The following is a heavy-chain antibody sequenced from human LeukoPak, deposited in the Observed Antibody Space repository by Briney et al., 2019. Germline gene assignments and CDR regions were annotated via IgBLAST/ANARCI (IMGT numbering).Heavy chain of an antibody. CDR3: ARQYSSGISGY. J-gene: IGHJ4*02. CDR1: GYSFTSYW. V-gene: IGHV5-51*01. Sequence: GGSLQISCKGSGYSFTSYWIGWGRRMPGKGLEWMGLIYPGDSDTRYSPSFQGQVTISADKSMNTAYLQWSSLKASDTAMYYCARQYSSGISGYWGQGTLVIVSS. CDR2: IYPGDSDT. D-gene: IGHD3-22*01.